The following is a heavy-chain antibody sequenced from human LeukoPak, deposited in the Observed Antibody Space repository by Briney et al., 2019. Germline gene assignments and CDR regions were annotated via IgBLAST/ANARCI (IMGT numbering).Heavy chain of an antibody. D-gene: IGHD5-24*01. CDR3: ARTRRDGYNCDLDF. Sequence: ASVKVSCKASGYSFTGHHIHWVRQAPGQGVAGMGWISPDTAVTNYAQKFQGRVTMTRDSSISTAYMDLSRLTSDDTALYCCARTRRDGYNCDLDFWGQGTLVTVSS. CDR1: GYSFTGHH. V-gene: IGHV1-2*02. J-gene: IGHJ4*02. CDR2: ISPDTAVT.